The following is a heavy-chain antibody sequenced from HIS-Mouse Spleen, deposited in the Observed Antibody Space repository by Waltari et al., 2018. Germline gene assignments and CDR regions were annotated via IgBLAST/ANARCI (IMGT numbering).Heavy chain of an antibody. CDR3: AREIPYSSSWYDWYFDL. D-gene: IGHD6-13*01. CDR1: GGSISRRSYY. CDR2: IYYSGST. V-gene: IGHV4-39*07. Sequence: QLQLQESGPGLVKPSATLSLICPVSGGSISRRSYYWGWIRSPPGKGLEWIGSIYYSGSTYYNPSLKSRVTISVDTSKNQFSLKLSSVTAADTAVYYCAREIPYSSSWYDWYFDLWGRGTLVTVSS. J-gene: IGHJ2*01.